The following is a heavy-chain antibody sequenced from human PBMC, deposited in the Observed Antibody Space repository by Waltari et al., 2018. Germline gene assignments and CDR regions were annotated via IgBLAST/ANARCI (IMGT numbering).Heavy chain of an antibody. V-gene: IGHV4-38-2*01. CDR1: GYSISSGYY. D-gene: IGHD5-12*01. CDR3: ARAKERGVATAGEAFDI. Sequence: QVQLQESGPGLVKPSETLSLTFAVPGYSISSGYYWGWIRQPPGKGLEWIGSIYHSGSTYYNPSLKSRVTISVDTSKNQFSLKLSSVTAADTAVYYCARAKERGVATAGEAFDIWGQGTMVTVSS. CDR2: IYHSGST. J-gene: IGHJ3*02.